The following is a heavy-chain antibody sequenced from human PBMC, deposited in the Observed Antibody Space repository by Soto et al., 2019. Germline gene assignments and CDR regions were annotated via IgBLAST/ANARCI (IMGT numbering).Heavy chain of an antibody. J-gene: IGHJ4*02. D-gene: IGHD3-16*01. V-gene: IGHV5-51*01. CDR2: IFPGDSDT. CDR3: VRPNFGALTHFDF. Sequence: PGESLKISCKALGYTFTNYWIGWVRQTPGKGLEWMGIIFPGDSDTRYNPSFEGQVTVSADESISTAYLQWNTLKASDTAMYYCVRPNFGALTHFDFWGQGTQVTVSS. CDR1: GYTFTNYW.